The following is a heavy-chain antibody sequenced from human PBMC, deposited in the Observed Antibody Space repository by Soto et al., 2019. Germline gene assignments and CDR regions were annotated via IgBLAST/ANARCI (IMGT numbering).Heavy chain of an antibody. V-gene: IGHV4-31*03. CDR1: GGSVSGGVYY. J-gene: IGHJ1*01. Sequence: QVQLQESGPGLVKPSQTLSLTCTVSGGSVSGGVYYWNWIRQHPEKGLEWIGYIYYSGSTYYNPSIRSRVTISADTSKNQFSLQLSSVTVAATAVYYCARPSVAGAGYFQHWGQGTQVIVSS. CDR3: ARPSVAGAGYFQH. D-gene: IGHD6-19*01. CDR2: IYYSGST.